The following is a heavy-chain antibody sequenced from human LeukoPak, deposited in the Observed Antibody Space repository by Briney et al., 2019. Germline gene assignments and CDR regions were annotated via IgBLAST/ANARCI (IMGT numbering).Heavy chain of an antibody. Sequence: GGSLRLSCAASGFPFSSHAMSWVRQPPGKGLEWVAAISNGKTYYADSVRGRFAISRDDSTSTVYLHMNSLRDEDTALYHCVREAGYCAPVCVKTNWFDPWGQGTLVTVSS. D-gene: IGHD2-15*01. CDR2: ISNGKT. CDR3: VREAGYCAPVCVKTNWFDP. V-gene: IGHV3-23*01. J-gene: IGHJ5*02. CDR1: GFPFSSHA.